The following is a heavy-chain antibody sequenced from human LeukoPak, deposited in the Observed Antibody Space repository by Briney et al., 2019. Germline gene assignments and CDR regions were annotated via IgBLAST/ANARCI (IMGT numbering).Heavy chain of an antibody. V-gene: IGHV4-39*01. CDR1: GGSISSGGYY. Sequence: PSETLSLTCTVSGGSISSGGYYWSWIRQPPGKGLEWIGSMYYSGSTYFNPSLRSRLTISVDTSKNQFSLNVSSVTAGDSAVYYCARHVRRLNDAFDIWGQGTMVTVSS. J-gene: IGHJ3*02. CDR2: MYYSGST. CDR3: ARHVRRLNDAFDI. D-gene: IGHD6-25*01.